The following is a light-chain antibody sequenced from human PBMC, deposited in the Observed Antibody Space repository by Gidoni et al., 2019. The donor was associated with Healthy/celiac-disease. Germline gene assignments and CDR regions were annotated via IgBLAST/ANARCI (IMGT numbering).Light chain of an antibody. J-gene: IGKJ1*01. Sequence: EIVITQSPATLSVSPGERATLSCMASQSVSSNLAWYQQKPGQAPRIRIYGASTRATGIPARFSGSGSGTEFTLTISSLQSEDFAVYYCQQYNNWPPGTFGQGTKVEIK. CDR2: GAS. CDR1: QSVSSN. CDR3: QQYNNWPPGT. V-gene: IGKV3-15*01.